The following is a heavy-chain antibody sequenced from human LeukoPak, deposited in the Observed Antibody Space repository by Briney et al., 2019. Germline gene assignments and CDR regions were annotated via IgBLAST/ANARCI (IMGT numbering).Heavy chain of an antibody. J-gene: IGHJ6*03. CDR3: ARGTGTGYYYYYMDV. D-gene: IGHD2-8*02. CDR1: GGTFSSYA. Sequence: SVKVSCKASGGTFSSYAISGVRQAPGQGLEWMGGINPIFGTANYAQKFQGRVTITTDESTSTAYMELSSLRSEDTAVYYCARGTGTGYYYYYMDVWGKGTTVTVSS. CDR2: INPIFGTA. V-gene: IGHV1-69*05.